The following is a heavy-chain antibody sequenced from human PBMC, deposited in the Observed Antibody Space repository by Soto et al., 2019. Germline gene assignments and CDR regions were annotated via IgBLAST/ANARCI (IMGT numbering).Heavy chain of an antibody. CDR3: AKDPGSFMNYFDY. V-gene: IGHV3-30*18. J-gene: IGHJ4*02. D-gene: IGHD3-10*01. CDR1: GFTFSSYG. Sequence: GSLRLSCAASGFTFSSYGMHWVRQAPGKGLEWVAVISYDGSNKYYADSVKGRFTISRDNSKNTLYLQMNSLRAEDTAVYYCAKDPGSFMNYFDYWGQGTLVTVSS. CDR2: ISYDGSNK.